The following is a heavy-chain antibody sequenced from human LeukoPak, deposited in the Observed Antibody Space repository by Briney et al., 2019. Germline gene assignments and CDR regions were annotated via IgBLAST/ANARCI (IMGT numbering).Heavy chain of an antibody. V-gene: IGHV1-69*04. Sequence: GASVKVSCKGSGYTFTSYDINWVRQAPGQGLEWMGRIIPILGIANYAQKFQGRVTITADKSTSTAYMELSSLRSEDTAVYYCARDGGNDFWSGYLNWFDPWGQGTLVTVSS. J-gene: IGHJ5*02. CDR3: ARDGGNDFWSGYLNWFDP. D-gene: IGHD3-3*01. CDR1: GYTFTSYD. CDR2: IIPILGIA.